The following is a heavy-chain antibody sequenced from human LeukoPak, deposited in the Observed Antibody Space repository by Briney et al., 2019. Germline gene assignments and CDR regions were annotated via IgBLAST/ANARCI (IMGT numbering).Heavy chain of an antibody. CDR2: IIPILGIA. CDR1: GGTFSSYA. D-gene: IGHD2-2*03. CDR3: ARTASSGYCSSTSCSNFDY. V-gene: IGHV1-69*04. J-gene: IGHJ4*02. Sequence: ASVKVSCKASGGTFSSYAISWVRQAPGQGLEWMGRIIPILGIANYAQKLQGRVTMTADTSTSTAYMELRSLRSDDTAVYYCARTASSGYCSSTSCSNFDYWGQGTLVTVSS.